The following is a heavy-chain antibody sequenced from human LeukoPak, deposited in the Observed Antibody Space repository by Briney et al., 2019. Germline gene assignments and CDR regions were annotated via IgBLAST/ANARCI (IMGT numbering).Heavy chain of an antibody. Sequence: QSGGSLRLSCAASGFTFSTYWMHWVRQAPGKGLVWVSRINTDGRTSAYADSVKGRFTISRDNAKNTLYLQMNSLRAEDTAVYYCAREVTTFDYWGQGTLVTVPS. CDR1: GFTFSTYW. CDR2: INTDGRTS. J-gene: IGHJ4*02. D-gene: IGHD4-17*01. CDR3: AREVTTFDY. V-gene: IGHV3-74*01.